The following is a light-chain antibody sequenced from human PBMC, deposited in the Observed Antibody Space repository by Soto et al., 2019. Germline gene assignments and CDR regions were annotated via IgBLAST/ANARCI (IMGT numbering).Light chain of an antibody. Sequence: QPASVSGSPGQSITISCTGTSRDVGSYNLVSWYQQHPGKAPKLMIYEVSKRPSGVSNRFSGSKSGNTASLTISGLQAEDEADYYCCSYAGSSTFNWVFGGGTKLTVL. CDR3: CSYAGSSTFNWV. CDR1: SRDVGSYNL. V-gene: IGLV2-23*02. CDR2: EVS. J-gene: IGLJ3*02.